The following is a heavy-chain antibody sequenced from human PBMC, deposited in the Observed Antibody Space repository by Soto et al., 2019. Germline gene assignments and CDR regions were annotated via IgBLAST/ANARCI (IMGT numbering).Heavy chain of an antibody. D-gene: IGHD5-18*01. CDR3: ARELYDQRQLWLVPYYYYGMDV. CDR1: GFTFSSYG. V-gene: IGHV3-33*01. CDR2: IWYDGSNK. J-gene: IGHJ6*02. Sequence: QVQLVESGGGVVQPGRSLRLSCAASGFTFSSYGMHWVRQAPGKGLEWVAVIWYDGSNKYYADSVKGRFTISRDNSKNTLYLQMYSLRAEDTAVYYCARELYDQRQLWLVPYYYYGMDVWCQGTTVTVSS.